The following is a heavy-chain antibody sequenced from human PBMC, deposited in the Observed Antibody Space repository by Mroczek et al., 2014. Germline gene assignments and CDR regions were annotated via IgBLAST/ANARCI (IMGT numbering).Heavy chain of an antibody. Sequence: EVQLVETEGGLVKPGGSLRLSCAASGFTFSSYSMNWVRQAPGKGLEWVSSISSSSSYIYYADSVKGRFTISRDNAKNSLYLQMNSLRAEDTAVYYCAREIVEYSSSWYGLDAFDIWGQGTMVTVSS. CDR2: ISSSSSYI. V-gene: IGHV3-21*01. CDR1: GFTFSSYS. D-gene: IGHD6-13*01. J-gene: IGHJ3*02. CDR3: AREIVEYSSSWYGLDAFDI.